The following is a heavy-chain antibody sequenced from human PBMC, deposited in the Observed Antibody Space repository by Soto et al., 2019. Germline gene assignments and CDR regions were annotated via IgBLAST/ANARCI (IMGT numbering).Heavy chain of an antibody. Sequence: GGSLRLSCAVSGFTFSNYWMHWVRQVPGKELLWVSRISPDASATTYADSVKGRFTISRDNARNTVYLQMSSLRTEDTSVYYSARGGHYDSGDFAPVGFDYWGQGTLVTVSS. CDR3: ARGGHYDSGDFAPVGFDY. V-gene: IGHV3-74*03. CDR1: GFTFSNYW. J-gene: IGHJ4*02. D-gene: IGHD3-22*01. CDR2: ISPDASAT.